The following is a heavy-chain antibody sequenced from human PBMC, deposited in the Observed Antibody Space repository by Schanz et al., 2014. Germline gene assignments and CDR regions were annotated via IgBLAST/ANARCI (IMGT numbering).Heavy chain of an antibody. V-gene: IGHV4-31*11. CDR2: ISYSGST. J-gene: IGHJ3*02. CDR3: ARDRGHGDLPGDI. CDR1: GGSVSSGGDY. D-gene: IGHD4-17*01. Sequence: QVQLQESGPGLVKPSGTLSLTCAVSGGSVSSGGDYWSWIRQHPGKGLEWIGFISYSGSTYYNPPLKSRVTISVDTSKDQISLNLSSAAAADTAVYDCARDRGHGDLPGDIWGQGTMVTVSS.